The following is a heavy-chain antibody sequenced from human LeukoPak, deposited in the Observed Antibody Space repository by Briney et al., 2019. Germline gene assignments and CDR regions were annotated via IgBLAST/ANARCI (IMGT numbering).Heavy chain of an antibody. V-gene: IGHV4-59*01. D-gene: IGHD3-22*01. Sequence: SETLSLTCTVSGGSISSYYWSWIRQPPGKGLEWIGYIYYSGSTNYNPFLKSRVTISVDTSKNQFSLKLSSVTAADTAVYYCARVHYYDSSGYYPEEGAFDIWGQGTMVTVSS. CDR2: IYYSGST. CDR1: GGSISSYY. J-gene: IGHJ3*02. CDR3: ARVHYYDSSGYYPEEGAFDI.